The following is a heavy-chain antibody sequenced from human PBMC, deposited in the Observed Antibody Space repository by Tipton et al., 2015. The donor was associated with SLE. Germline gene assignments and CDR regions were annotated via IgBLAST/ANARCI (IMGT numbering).Heavy chain of an antibody. CDR1: GFTFSSYP. Sequence: SLRLSCTASGFTFSSYPMHWVRQAPGKGLEWVAVVSFHGRDKFYAELVKGRFTISRDNSKNTVYLQLNSLRAEDTALYYCAKDPYGGNSDWYFDLWGRGTLVTVSS. CDR3: AKDPYGGNSDWYFDL. J-gene: IGHJ2*01. D-gene: IGHD4-23*01. CDR2: VSFHGRDK. V-gene: IGHV3-30-3*01.